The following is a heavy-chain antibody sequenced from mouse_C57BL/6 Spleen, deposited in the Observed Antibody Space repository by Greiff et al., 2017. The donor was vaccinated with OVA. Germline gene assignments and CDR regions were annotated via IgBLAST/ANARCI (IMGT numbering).Heavy chain of an antibody. J-gene: IGHJ2*01. CDR2: ISSGGSYT. CDR3: ATSYYSNYPHFDY. D-gene: IGHD2-5*01. CDR1: GFTFSSYG. V-gene: IGHV5-6*02. Sequence: DVMLVESGGDLVKPGGSLKLSCAASGFTFSSYGMSWVRQTPDKRLEWVATISSGGSYTYYPDSVKGRFTISRDNAKNTLYLQMSSLKSEDTAMYYCATSYYSNYPHFDYWGQGTTLTVSS.